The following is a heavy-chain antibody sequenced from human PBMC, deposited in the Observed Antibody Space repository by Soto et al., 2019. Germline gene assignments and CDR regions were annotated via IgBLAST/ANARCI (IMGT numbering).Heavy chain of an antibody. Sequence: PSETLWFTCTFCVGCISSYHWTWIRQPPGKGLEWIGYIYYSGSTNYNPSLKSRVTISVDTSKNQISLKVRSVTAADTAVYYCARDAGVAAAGVDAFDIWGQGTMVTVSS. D-gene: IGHD6-13*01. CDR3: ARDAGVAAAGVDAFDI. V-gene: IGHV4-59*01. CDR2: IYYSGST. CDR1: VGCISSYH. J-gene: IGHJ3*02.